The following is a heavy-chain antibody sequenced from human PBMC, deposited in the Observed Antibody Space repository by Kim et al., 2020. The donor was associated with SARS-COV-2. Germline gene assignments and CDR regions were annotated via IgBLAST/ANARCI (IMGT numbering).Heavy chain of an antibody. CDR1: GFIFGDHY. J-gene: IGHJ4*02. Sequence: GGSLRLSCTASGFIFGDHYMTWIRQAPGKGLEWLSYMSSSGTTISYADSLKGRFTVSRDKAKNSLYLQMNSLRAEDTAVYYCARGAWEHYFDYWGQGTLVTVSS. V-gene: IGHV3-11*01. CDR3: ARGAWEHYFDY. D-gene: IGHD1-1*01. CDR2: MSSSGTTI.